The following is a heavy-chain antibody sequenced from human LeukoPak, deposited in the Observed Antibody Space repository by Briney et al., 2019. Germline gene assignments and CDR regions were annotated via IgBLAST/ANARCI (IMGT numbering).Heavy chain of an antibody. CDR2: ISSSGSTI. J-gene: IGHJ4*02. D-gene: IGHD3-22*01. CDR1: GFTFSDYY. Sequence: GGSLRLSCAASGFTFSDYYMSWIRQAPGKGLEWVSYISSSGSTIYYADSVKGRFTISRDNAKNSLYLQMNSLRAEDTAVYYCAKDPTHYRVWDYYETIGLSYWGQGTLVTVSS. V-gene: IGHV3-11*01. CDR3: AKDPTHYRVWDYYETIGLSY.